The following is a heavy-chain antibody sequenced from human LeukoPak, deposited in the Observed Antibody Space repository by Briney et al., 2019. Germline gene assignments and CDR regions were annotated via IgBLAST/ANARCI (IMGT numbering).Heavy chain of an antibody. Sequence: SETLSLTCAVYGGSLSGYYWSWIRQPPGKGLEWIGEIHPSGSTYSKPSLESRVTMSVDTSKNHFSLKLTSVTAADTAVYYCARGDDSKKRGYWGQGTLVTVSS. CDR2: IHPSGST. V-gene: IGHV4-34*01. J-gene: IGHJ4*02. CDR3: ARGDDSKKRGY. CDR1: GGSLSGYY. D-gene: IGHD3-22*01.